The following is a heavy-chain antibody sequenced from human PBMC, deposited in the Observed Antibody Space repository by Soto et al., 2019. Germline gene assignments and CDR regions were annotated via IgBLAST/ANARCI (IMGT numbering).Heavy chain of an antibody. CDR3: ALNAFDF. V-gene: IGHV1-46*01. CDR1: GYTFTSYY. Sequence: ASVKVSCKTSGYTFTSYYIHWVRQAPGQGLEWMAILNPSDGDTGYTQKFQGRVAVTRDMSTSTVYLDLSSLKSEDTAVYYCALNAFDFWGQGTMVTV. J-gene: IGHJ3*01. CDR2: LNPSDGDT.